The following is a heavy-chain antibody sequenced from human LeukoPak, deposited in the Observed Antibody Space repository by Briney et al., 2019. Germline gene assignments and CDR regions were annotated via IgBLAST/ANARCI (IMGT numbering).Heavy chain of an antibody. CDR1: GFTFSSYA. J-gene: IGHJ3*02. D-gene: IGHD1-20*01. Sequence: PGGSLRLSCAASGFTFSSYAMHWVRQAPGKGLEWVAVISYDGSNKYYADSVKGRFTISRDNSKNTLYLQMNSLRAEDTAVYYCAGGGNWNDGNAFDIWGQGTMVTVSS. V-gene: IGHV3-30*04. CDR3: AGGGNWNDGNAFDI. CDR2: ISYDGSNK.